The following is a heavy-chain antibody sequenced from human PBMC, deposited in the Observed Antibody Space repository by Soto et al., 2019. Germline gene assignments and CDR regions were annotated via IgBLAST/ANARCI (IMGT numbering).Heavy chain of an antibody. CDR1: AGSFSGYY. CDR2: INHSGST. V-gene: IGHV4-34*01. D-gene: IGHD2-2*01. CDR3: ARTRWVSTSCRRNFDY. J-gene: IGHJ4*02. Sequence: QVQLQQWGAGLLKPSETLSLTCGVYAGSFSGYYWSWIRQPPGKVLEWIGEINHSGSTNYNPSLKSRVTISVDAPKAQFSLMLSSVTAADTAVYYCARTRWVSTSCRRNFDYWGQGTLVAVSS.